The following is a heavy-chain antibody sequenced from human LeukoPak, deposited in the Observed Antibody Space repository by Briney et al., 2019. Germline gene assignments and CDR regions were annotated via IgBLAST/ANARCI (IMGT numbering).Heavy chain of an antibody. V-gene: IGHV1-18*01. J-gene: IGHJ3*02. D-gene: IGHD6-19*01. Sequence: ASVTVSCTASGYIFTSYGISWVRQPPGQGLEWMGWISAYNGNTNYAQKRQGRVTMTTDTSTSTAYMERRSLRSGDTAVYYCARETVAGPRAFDIWGQGTMVTVSS. CDR2: ISAYNGNT. CDR3: ARETVAGPRAFDI. CDR1: GYIFTSYG.